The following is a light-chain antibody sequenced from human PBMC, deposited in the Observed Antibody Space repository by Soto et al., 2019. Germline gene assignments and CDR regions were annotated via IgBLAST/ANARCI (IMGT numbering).Light chain of an antibody. V-gene: IGKV3-20*01. J-gene: IGKJ4*01. CDR1: QSVGKNY. CDR3: QQYATPPLT. CDR2: DAS. Sequence: EIVLTQSPGTRSLSPGERAALSCRASQSVGKNYLAWYRQKPGQAPRLLIHDASTRATGIPDRISGSGSGTDFTLTINRVEPEDFAVYFCQQYATPPLTFGGGT.